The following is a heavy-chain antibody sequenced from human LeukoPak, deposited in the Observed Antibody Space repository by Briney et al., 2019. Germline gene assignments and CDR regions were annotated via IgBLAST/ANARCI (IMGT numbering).Heavy chain of an antibody. CDR1: GLTFSSYW. D-gene: IGHD5-12*01. CDR3: AKDGGYSGYEDYYFDY. J-gene: IGHJ4*02. V-gene: IGHV3-74*01. Sequence: GGSLRLSCAASGLTFSSYWMHWVRPAPGKGLVWVSRINSDGSNTYYADSVKGRFTISRDISKNTLSLQMNSLRAEDTAVYYCAKDGGYSGYEDYYFDYRGQGTLVTVSS. CDR2: INSDGSNT.